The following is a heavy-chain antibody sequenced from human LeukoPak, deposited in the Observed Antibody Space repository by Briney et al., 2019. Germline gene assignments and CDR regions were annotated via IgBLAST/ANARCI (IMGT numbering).Heavy chain of an antibody. CDR3: ARVVGSYYYYYMDV. J-gene: IGHJ6*03. CDR1: GGSISSYY. V-gene: IGHV4-59*12. CDR2: IYYSGST. Sequence: SETLSLTCTVSGGSISSYYWSWIRQPPGKGLEWIGYIYYSGSTNYNPSLKSRVTISVDTSKNQFSLKLSSVTAADTAVYYCARVVGSYYYYYMDVWGKGTTVTVSS.